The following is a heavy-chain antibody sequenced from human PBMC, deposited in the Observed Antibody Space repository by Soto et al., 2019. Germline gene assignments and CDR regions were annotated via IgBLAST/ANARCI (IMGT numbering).Heavy chain of an antibody. Sequence: PSETLSLTCTVAGGSIRSTADYWGWIRQPPGKGLEWIGSIYYSGSTYYNPSLKGRVTISVDMSKNQFSLKLSSVTAADTAVYYCARDGGGDSPLGGMDVWGERTTVTVSS. CDR2: IYYSGST. CDR1: GGSIRSTADY. D-gene: IGHD4-17*01. CDR3: ARDGGGDSPLGGMDV. V-gene: IGHV4-39*07. J-gene: IGHJ6*04.